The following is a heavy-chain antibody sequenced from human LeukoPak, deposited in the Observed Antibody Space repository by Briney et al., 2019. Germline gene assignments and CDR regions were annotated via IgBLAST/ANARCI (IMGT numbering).Heavy chain of an antibody. V-gene: IGHV3-23*01. CDR3: AKDSRGGAVADIFDY. Sequence: GGSLSLSCALSGFTSSSYAMSWVSQAPRKGLGWVSAISGSGGSTYYGYSVKGRFTISRDNSKNTLYLQMNSLRAEDTAVYYCAKDSRGGAVADIFDYWGQGTLVTVSS. D-gene: IGHD6-19*01. CDR1: GFTSSSYA. J-gene: IGHJ4*02. CDR2: ISGSGGST.